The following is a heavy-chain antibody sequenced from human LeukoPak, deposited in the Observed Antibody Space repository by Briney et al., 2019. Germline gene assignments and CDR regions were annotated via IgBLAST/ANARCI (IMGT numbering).Heavy chain of an antibody. Sequence: GRSLRLSCTASGFTFGDYAMSWVRQAPGKGLEWVGFIRSKAYGGTTEYAASVKGRFTISRDDSKSIAYLQMNSLKTEDTAVYYCTRVPGYSYGLDYWGQGTLVTVSS. CDR3: TRVPGYSYGLDY. V-gene: IGHV3-49*04. D-gene: IGHD5-18*01. J-gene: IGHJ4*02. CDR2: IRSKAYGGTT. CDR1: GFTFGDYA.